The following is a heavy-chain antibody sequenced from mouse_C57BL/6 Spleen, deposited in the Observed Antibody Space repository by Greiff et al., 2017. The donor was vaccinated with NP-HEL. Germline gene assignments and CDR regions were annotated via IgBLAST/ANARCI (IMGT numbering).Heavy chain of an antibody. CDR2: IDPSDSYT. CDR3: ARNGGSSGAMDY. V-gene: IGHV1-69*01. D-gene: IGHD3-2*02. J-gene: IGHJ4*01. CDR1: GYTFTSYW. Sequence: VQLQQPGAELVMPGASVKLSCKASGYTFTSYWMHWVKQRRGQGLEWIGEIDPSDSYTNYNQKFKGKSTLTVDKSSSTAYMQLSSLTSEDSAAYYCARNGGSSGAMDYWGQGTSVTVSS.